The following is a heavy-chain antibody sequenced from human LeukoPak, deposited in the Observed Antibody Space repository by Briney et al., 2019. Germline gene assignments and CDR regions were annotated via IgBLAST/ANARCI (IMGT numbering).Heavy chain of an antibody. D-gene: IGHD3-3*01. CDR1: GFTCRSYS. CDR3: ARYDFGVNYYSVDV. Sequence: PGGSLRLSCAASGFTCRSYSMNWVRQAPGKGLEWGSSISTSSSYIYYTDSVKGRFTVSRDNAKNSLYLQMNSLRAEDTAVYYCARYDFGVNYYSVDVWGKGTTVTVSS. V-gene: IGHV3-21*01. CDR2: ISTSSSYI. J-gene: IGHJ6*03.